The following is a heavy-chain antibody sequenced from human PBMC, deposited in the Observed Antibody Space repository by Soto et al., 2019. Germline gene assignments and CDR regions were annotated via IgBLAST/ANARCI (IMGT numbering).Heavy chain of an antibody. CDR3: ARDRRFGNGYSLGFDY. CDR1: GFSFSSYF. Sequence: GSLRLSCVGTGFSFSSYFMHWVRQAPGKGLEWVAVVSFDGNKKYYANSVKDRFTVSRDNSKNTMYVQMNSLEPEDTAVYYCARDRRFGNGYSLGFDYWGQGA. D-gene: IGHD5-18*01. CDR2: VSFDGNKK. V-gene: IGHV3-30-3*01. J-gene: IGHJ4*02.